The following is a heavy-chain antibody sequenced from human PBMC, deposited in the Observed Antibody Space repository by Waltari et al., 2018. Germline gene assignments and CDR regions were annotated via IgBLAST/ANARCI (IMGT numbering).Heavy chain of an antibody. Sequence: QLQLQESGPGLVKPSETLSLTCSVSGYSVTRGSYYWGWIRQPPRKGLEWIGIMYFRGSSYSNPSLKSRVTISVDTSKNQFSLKLSSVAAADTAVYYCARAFGSGSYAWFDSWGQGTLVTVSS. CDR1: GYSVTRGSYY. CDR3: ARAFGSGSYAWFDS. J-gene: IGHJ5*01. D-gene: IGHD3-10*01. V-gene: IGHV4-39*01. CDR2: MYFRGSS.